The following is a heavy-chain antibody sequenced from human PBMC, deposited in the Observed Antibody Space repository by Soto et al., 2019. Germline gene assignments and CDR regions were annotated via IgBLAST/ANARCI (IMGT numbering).Heavy chain of an antibody. D-gene: IGHD2-15*01. J-gene: IGHJ4*02. CDR3: ARAAFGILRYYFDY. Sequence: PGGSLRLSCAPSGLTFPNYPLSWVRRAPGKGLGWVSDLSGSGANSHYADSVKGRFTISRDNSKNTLFLQMNSLRAEDTAVYYCARAAFGILRYYFDYWGQGALVIVSS. V-gene: IGHV3-23*01. CDR1: GLTFPNYP. CDR2: LSGSGANS.